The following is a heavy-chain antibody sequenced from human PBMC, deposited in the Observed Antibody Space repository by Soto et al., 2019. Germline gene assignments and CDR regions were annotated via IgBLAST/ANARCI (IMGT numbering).Heavy chain of an antibody. CDR3: ANGLAAPDY. J-gene: IGHJ4*02. V-gene: IGHV3-30*18. Sequence: QVQLVESGGGVAQPGRSLELSLAASGFPLVSYGRPWVRRAPGKGLEWVAVISYDGSNKYYADSVKGRFTISRDNSKNTLYLQMNSLRAEDTAVYYCANGLAAPDYWGQGTLVTVSS. CDR1: GFPLVSYG. D-gene: IGHD6-13*01. CDR2: ISYDGSNK.